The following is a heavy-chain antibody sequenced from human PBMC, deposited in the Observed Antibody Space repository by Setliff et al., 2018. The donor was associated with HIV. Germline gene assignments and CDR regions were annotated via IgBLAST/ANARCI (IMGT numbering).Heavy chain of an antibody. D-gene: IGHD3-3*01. V-gene: IGHV3-33*06. CDR1: GFNFDLYA. CDR2: IWYDASKK. J-gene: IGHJ4*02. CDR3: VKDVVKFWSGSGALDF. Sequence: LRLSCEASGFNFDLYAFHWVRQAPGKGLEWVALIWYDASKKEYADSVKGRFNILRDDSKKTVDRQMNSLRADDTAVYYCVKDVVKFWSGSGALDFWGPGTLVTVSS.